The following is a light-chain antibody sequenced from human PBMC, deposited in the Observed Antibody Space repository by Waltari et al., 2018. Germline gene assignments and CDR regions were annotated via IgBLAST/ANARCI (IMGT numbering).Light chain of an antibody. Sequence: QSALTQPRSVSGSPGQSVTIPCTGPSSDVGGYNYVPWYQQPPGKAPKLMIYDVSKRPSGVPDRFSGSKSGNTASLTISGLQAEDEADYYCCSYAGSYTDWVFG. CDR1: SSDVGGYNY. V-gene: IGLV2-11*01. CDR2: DVS. CDR3: CSYAGSYTDWV. J-gene: IGLJ3*02.